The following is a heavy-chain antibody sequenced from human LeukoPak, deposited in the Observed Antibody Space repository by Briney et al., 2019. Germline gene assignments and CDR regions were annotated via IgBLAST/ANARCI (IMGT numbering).Heavy chain of an antibody. Sequence: ASVKVSCKASGYTFTSYDINWVRQATGQGLEWMGWMNPNSGNTGYAQKFQGRVTITRNTSISTAYMELRSLRSDDTAVYYCARTYSSGWYDYWGQGTLVTVSS. CDR2: MNPNSGNT. V-gene: IGHV1-8*03. CDR1: GYTFTSYD. D-gene: IGHD6-19*01. CDR3: ARTYSSGWYDY. J-gene: IGHJ4*02.